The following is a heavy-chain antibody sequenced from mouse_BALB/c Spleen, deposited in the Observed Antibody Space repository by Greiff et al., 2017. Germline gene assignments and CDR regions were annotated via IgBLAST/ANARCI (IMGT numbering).Heavy chain of an antibody. CDR1: GYAFTNYL. CDR3: SRSGGCYYPSWFAY. CDR2: INPGSGGT. J-gene: IGHJ3*01. Sequence: QVQLQQSGAELVRPGTSVRVSCKASGYAFTNYLMEWVKQRPGQGLEWIGVINPGSGGTNYNEKFKGKATLTADKSSSTAYMQLSSLTSDDSAVDFCSRSGGCYYPSWFAYWGQGTLVTVSA. D-gene: IGHD2-3*01. V-gene: IGHV1-54*01.